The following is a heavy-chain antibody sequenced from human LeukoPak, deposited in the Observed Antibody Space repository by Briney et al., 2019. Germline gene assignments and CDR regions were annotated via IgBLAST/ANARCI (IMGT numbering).Heavy chain of an antibody. D-gene: IGHD3-16*01. CDR3: ARGAYPDY. J-gene: IGHJ4*02. V-gene: IGHV3-11*01. Sequence: PGGSLRLSCTASGFTFGDYAMSWVRQAPGKGLEWVSYITISDSTMYYADSVKGRFTISRDNAKNSLYLQMNSLRAEDTAVYYCARGAYPDYWGQGTLVTVSS. CDR2: ITISDSTM. CDR1: GFTFGDYA.